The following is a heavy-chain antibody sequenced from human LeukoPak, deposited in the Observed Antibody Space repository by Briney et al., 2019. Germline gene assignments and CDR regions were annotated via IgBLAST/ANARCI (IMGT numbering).Heavy chain of an antibody. CDR2: VSLCGLT. V-gene: IGHV4-4*02. CDR1: GGSITSTNW. J-gene: IGHJ4*02. D-gene: IGHD2-8*01. Sequence: SETLSLTCGVSGGSITSTNWRRLVRQPPGQGPEWLGDVSLCGLTNYNPSLSSRVIMALDTSKNHLSLNLTSVSGADAAVYYCSRENGAFSPFGYWGQGTLVTVPS. CDR3: SRENGAFSPFGY.